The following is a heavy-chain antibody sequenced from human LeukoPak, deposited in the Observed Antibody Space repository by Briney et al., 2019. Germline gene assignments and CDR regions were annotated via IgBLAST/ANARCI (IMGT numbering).Heavy chain of an antibody. D-gene: IGHD3-10*01. J-gene: IGHJ4*02. CDR1: GGSISSGNYY. CDR2: IYTSGTT. Sequence: PSETLSLTCTVSGGSISSGNYYYSWIRQPAGKGLEWLGRIYTSGTTDYNPSLKSRVTISVDTSKNQFSLKLSSVTAADTAVYYCARVYGSGSYYPLPFIDYWGQGTLVTVSS. CDR3: ARVYGSGSYYPLPFIDY. V-gene: IGHV4-61*02.